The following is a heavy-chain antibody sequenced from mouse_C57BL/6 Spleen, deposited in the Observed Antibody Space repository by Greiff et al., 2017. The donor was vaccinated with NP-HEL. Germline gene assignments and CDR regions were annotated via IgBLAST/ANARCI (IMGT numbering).Heavy chain of an antibody. CDR3: ARGGDSTLFDY. V-gene: IGHV1-4*01. J-gene: IGHJ2*01. CDR1: GYTFTSYT. Sequence: QVQLQQSGAELARPGASVKMSCKASGYTFTSYTMHWVKQRPGQGLEWIGYITPSSGYTKYNQKFKDKATLTADKSSSTAYMQLSSLTSEDSAVYYCARGGDSTLFDYWGQGTTLTVSS. CDR2: ITPSSGYT.